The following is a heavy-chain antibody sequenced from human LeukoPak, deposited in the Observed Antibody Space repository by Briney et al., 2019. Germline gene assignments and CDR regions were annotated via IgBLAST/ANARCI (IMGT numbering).Heavy chain of an antibody. V-gene: IGHV4-39*01. CDR2: IYYSGST. Sequence: SETLSLTCTVSGGSISSYYWSWIRQPPGKGLEWIGSIYYSGSTYYNPSLKSRVTISVDTSKNQFSLKLSSVTAADTAVYYCARHGYRIAAAGSFDYWGQGTLVTVSS. CDR3: ARHGYRIAAAGSFDY. CDR1: GGSISSYY. D-gene: IGHD6-13*01. J-gene: IGHJ4*02.